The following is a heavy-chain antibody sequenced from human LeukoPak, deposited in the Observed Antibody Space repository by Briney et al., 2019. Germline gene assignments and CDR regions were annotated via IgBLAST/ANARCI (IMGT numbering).Heavy chain of an antibody. D-gene: IGHD2-21*01. V-gene: IGHV4-38-2*02. CDR2: IYHSGST. J-gene: IGHJ4*02. Sequence: SETLSLTCTVSGYSISSGNYWGWIRQSPGRGLEWIGTIYHSGSTYYNPSLKSRVTISVDTSKNQISLRLSSVTAADTAIYYCARGNSDRFPPYMDYWGQGILVIVSS. CDR1: GYSISSGNY. CDR3: ARGNSDRFPPYMDY.